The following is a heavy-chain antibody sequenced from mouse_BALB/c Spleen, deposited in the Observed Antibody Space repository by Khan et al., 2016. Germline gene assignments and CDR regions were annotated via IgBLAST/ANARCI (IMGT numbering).Heavy chain of an antibody. CDR2: IRWTSNHYAT. Sequence: EVQLEESGGGLVQPGGSMNLSCVASGFTFSNYWMHWVRPSPEKGLEWVAEIRWTSNHYATHDAESVKGRFTISRADSTSSVYLRMHNLRAEDTGIYDCTGGYGNDVAMDYWGQGTSVTVSA. D-gene: IGHD2-10*02. CDR3: TGGYGNDVAMDY. V-gene: IGHV6-6*02. CDR1: GFTFSNYW. J-gene: IGHJ4*01.